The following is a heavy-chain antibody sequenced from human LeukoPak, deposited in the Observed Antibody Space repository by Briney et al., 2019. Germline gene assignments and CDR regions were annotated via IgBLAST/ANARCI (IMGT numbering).Heavy chain of an antibody. CDR1: GFTFNNYG. D-gene: IGHD3-22*01. Sequence: AGKSLRLSCAASGFTFNNYGMHWVRQAPGKGLEWVAVIWYDGTNKYYADSVKGRFTISRDSSKNTLYLQMNSLRAEDTAVYYCARAAYDNSGYLTLWGQGTLVTVSS. CDR2: IWYDGTNK. CDR3: ARAAYDNSGYLTL. J-gene: IGHJ4*02. V-gene: IGHV3-33*08.